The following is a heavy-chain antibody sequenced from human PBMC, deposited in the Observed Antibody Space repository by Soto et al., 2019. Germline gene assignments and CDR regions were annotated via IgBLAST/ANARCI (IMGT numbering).Heavy chain of an antibody. D-gene: IGHD3-3*01. CDR3: ARVGLVNVLRFLEWFPLGMDV. J-gene: IGHJ6*02. Sequence: SETLSLTCAVYGGSFSGYYWSWIRQPPGKGLEWIGEINHSGSTNYNPSLKSRVTISVDTSKNQFSLKLSSVTAADTAVYYCARVGLVNVLRFLEWFPLGMDVWGQGTTVTVSS. V-gene: IGHV4-34*09. CDR2: INHSGST. CDR1: GGSFSGYY.